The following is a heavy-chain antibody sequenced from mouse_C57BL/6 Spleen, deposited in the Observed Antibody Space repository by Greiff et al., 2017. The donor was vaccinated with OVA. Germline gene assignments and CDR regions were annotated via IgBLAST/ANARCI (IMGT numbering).Heavy chain of an antibody. J-gene: IGHJ4*01. CDR2: INYDGSST. Sequence: VQLKQSEGGLVQPGSSLKLSCTASGFTFSDYYMAWVRQVPEKGLEWVANINYDGSSTYYLDSLKSRFIISRDNAKNILYLQMSSLKSEDTATYYCARSRGAMDYWGQGTSVTVSS. V-gene: IGHV5-16*01. CDR3: ARSRGAMDY. CDR1: GFTFSDYY.